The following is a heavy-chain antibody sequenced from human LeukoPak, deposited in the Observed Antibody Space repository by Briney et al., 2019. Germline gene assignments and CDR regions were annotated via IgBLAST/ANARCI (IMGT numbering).Heavy chain of an antibody. Sequence: GGSLRLSCAASGFTFSSHGMHWVRQTPAKGLEWVAFIRYDGSNKYYADSVKGRFIISRDNSKNTLFLQMNSLRPEDTAVYYXXXXXXXXXXXXYRRSRLLGDFWGQGTLVTVSS. CDR2: IRYDGSNK. CDR1: GFTFSSHG. J-gene: IGHJ4*02. CDR3: XXXXXXXXXXXYRRSRLLGDF. D-gene: IGHD3-16*02. V-gene: IGHV3-30*02.